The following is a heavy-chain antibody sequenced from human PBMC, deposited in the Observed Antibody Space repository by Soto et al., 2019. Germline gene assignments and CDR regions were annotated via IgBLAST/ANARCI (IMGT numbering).Heavy chain of an antibody. J-gene: IGHJ4*02. CDR1: GYTFTSYD. Sequence: QVQLVQSGAEVKKPGASVKVSCKASGYTFTSYDINWVRQATGQGLEWMGWMNPNSGNTGYAQKFQGRVTMTRNTSISTAYMELSSLRSEDTAMYYCARERGYCSSTSCYSYFDYWGQGTLVTVSS. CDR3: ARERGYCSSTSCYSYFDY. D-gene: IGHD2-2*01. V-gene: IGHV1-8*01. CDR2: MNPNSGNT.